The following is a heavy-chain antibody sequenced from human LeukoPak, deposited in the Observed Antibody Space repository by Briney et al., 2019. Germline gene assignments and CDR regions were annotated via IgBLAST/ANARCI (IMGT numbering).Heavy chain of an antibody. J-gene: IGHJ6*02. CDR2: INTNTGNP. CDR3: ARDPTTVVKGGMDV. V-gene: IGHV7-4-1*02. D-gene: IGHD4-23*01. CDR1: GGTFTYYS. Sequence: ASVKVSCKASGGTFTYYSITWVRQAPGQGLEWMGWINTNTGNPTYAQGFTGRFVFSLDTSVSTAYLQISSLKAEDTAVYYCARDPTTVVKGGMDVWGQGTTVTVSS.